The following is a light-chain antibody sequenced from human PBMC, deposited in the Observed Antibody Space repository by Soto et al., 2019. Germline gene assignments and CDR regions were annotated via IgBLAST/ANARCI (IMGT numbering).Light chain of an antibody. CDR2: ATS. CDR3: QQTYTTPRT. CDR1: QTVSTY. Sequence: DTQMTQSPSSLSASVGDRISITCRASQTVSTYLNWYQQKPGKAPTLLISATSTLQSGVPSRFSGSGSGTEFTLTITSLQXXXXATYYCQQTYTTPRTFGQGTKVAIK. J-gene: IGKJ1*01. V-gene: IGKV1-39*01.